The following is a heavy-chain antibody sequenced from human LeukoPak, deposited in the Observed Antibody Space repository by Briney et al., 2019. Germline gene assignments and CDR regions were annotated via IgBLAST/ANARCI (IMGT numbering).Heavy chain of an antibody. D-gene: IGHD2-15*01. CDR2: INSSGTT. CDR3: ARLVHCSGGSCSSAGGRDWFDP. J-gene: IGHJ5*02. V-gene: IGHV4-59*08. Sequence: SESLSLTCTVSGGTISSYYWNWIRQPPGKGLEWIGYINSSGTTTYNPSLKSGVTISVDTSKNQFSLKLSSVTAADTALYYCARLVHCSGGSCSSAGGRDWFDPWGQGTLVTGSS. CDR1: GGTISSYY.